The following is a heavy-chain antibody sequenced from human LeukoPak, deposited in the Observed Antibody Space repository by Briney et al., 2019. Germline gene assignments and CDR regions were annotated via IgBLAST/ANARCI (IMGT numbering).Heavy chain of an antibody. V-gene: IGHV1-69*13. J-gene: IGHJ4*02. CDR3: ARDPYCSRFVTEFALDY. D-gene: IGHD2-2*01. CDR2: IIPIFGTA. CDR1: GGTFSNYA. Sequence: SVKVSCKASGGTFSNYAISWVRQAPGQGLEWMGGIIPIFGTANYAQKFQGRVTITADESTNIVYMELSSLRSEDTAVYYCARDPYCSRFVTEFALDYWGQGTLVTVSS.